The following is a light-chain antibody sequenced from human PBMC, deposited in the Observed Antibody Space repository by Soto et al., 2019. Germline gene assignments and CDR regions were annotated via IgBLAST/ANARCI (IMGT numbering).Light chain of an antibody. J-gene: IGLJ3*02. Sequence: QPVLTQPPSASASLGASVKLTCTLSSGHNSYAIAWHQQQPEKDPRYLMKLNSDGSHSKGDGIPDRFSGSSSGAERYLTISSLQSEDEADYYCQTWSTDIRVFGGGTKVTVL. V-gene: IGLV4-69*01. CDR2: LNSDGSH. CDR3: QTWSTDIRV. CDR1: SGHNSYA.